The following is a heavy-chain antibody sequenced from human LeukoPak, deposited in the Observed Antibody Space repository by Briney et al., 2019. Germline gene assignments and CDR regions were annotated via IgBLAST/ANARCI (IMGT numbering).Heavy chain of an antibody. CDR2: IYYTGST. CDR1: GGSMITSSYY. CDR3: ASGGYYDSSGYSFC. J-gene: IGHJ4*02. Sequence: SETLSLTCSVSGGSMITSSYYWGWIRQPPGKGLEWIGSIYYTGSTHYNVSLKSRVIISVDASRNQFSLTLTSVTAADTAVYYCASGGYYDSSGYSFCWGQGALVTVSS. V-gene: IGHV4-39*01. D-gene: IGHD3-22*01.